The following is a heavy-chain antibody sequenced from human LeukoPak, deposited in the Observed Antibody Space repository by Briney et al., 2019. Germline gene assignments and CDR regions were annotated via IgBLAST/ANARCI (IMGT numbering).Heavy chain of an antibody. CDR3: AREIAVAGTGGEFDY. V-gene: IGHV4-61*02. CDR2: MFTPGTI. J-gene: IGHJ4*02. CDR1: GGSVSSGSYY. D-gene: IGHD6-19*01. Sequence: SETLSLTCTVSGGSVSSGSYYWSWIRQPAGKGLEWIGRMFTPGTINNNPSLKSRVTISLDTSKNQFSLKLSSVTVADTAVYYCAREIAVAGTGGEFDYWGQGTLVTVSS.